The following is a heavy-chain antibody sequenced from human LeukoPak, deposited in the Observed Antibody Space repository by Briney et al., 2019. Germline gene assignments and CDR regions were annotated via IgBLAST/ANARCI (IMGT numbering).Heavy chain of an antibody. V-gene: IGHV3-23*01. J-gene: IGHJ4*02. CDR2: ISGSGGST. D-gene: IGHD5-24*01. CDR3: AGGAGYNYPYYFDY. Sequence: GGSLRLSCAASGFTFNSYAMTWVRQAPGKGLEWVSGISGSGGSTYYADSVKGRFTISRDNSKYTLYLQMNSLRAEGTAVYYCAGGAGYNYPYYFDYWGQGTLVTVSS. CDR1: GFTFNSYA.